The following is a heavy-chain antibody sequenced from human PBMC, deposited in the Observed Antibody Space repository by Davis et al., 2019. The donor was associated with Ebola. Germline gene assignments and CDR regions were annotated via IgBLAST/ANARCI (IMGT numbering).Heavy chain of an antibody. J-gene: IGHJ6*03. CDR1: GFSLYSFW. Sequence: SLKISCAVSGFSLYSFWMHWVRQRPGKGLEWVSGISWNSGTIGYADSVKGRFTISRDNARNSLYLQMNSLRAEDMALYYCVKDPSAYYFYMDVWGKGTTVTVSS. CDR3: VKDPSAYYFYMDV. V-gene: IGHV3-9*03. CDR2: ISWNSGTI.